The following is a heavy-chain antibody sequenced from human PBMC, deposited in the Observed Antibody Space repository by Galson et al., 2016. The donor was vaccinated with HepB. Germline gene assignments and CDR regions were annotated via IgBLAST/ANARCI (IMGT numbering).Heavy chain of an antibody. CDR3: ARGKGYYYYAMYV. CDR2: ISFDGGNK. J-gene: IGHJ6*02. Sequence: SLRLSCAASGFIFSTYAMHWVRQAPGKGLEWVAGISFDGGNKYYADSVKGRFTISRDNSKNTLYLQMNSLRPEDTAVHYCARGKGYYYYAMYVWGQGTTVTVSS. CDR1: GFIFSTYA. V-gene: IGHV3-30-3*01.